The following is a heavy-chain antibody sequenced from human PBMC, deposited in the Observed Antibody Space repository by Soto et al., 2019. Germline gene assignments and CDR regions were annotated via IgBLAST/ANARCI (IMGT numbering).Heavy chain of an antibody. J-gene: IGHJ6*03. CDR1: GGTFSSYT. Sequence: ASVKVSCKASGGTFSSYTISWVRQAPGQGLEWMGRIIPILGIANYAQKFQGRVTITADKSTSTAYMELSSLRSEDTAVYYCARGNQVTPVSHYYYYMDVWGKGTTVTVSS. D-gene: IGHD2-15*01. V-gene: IGHV1-69*02. CDR3: ARGNQVTPVSHYYYYMDV. CDR2: IIPILGIA.